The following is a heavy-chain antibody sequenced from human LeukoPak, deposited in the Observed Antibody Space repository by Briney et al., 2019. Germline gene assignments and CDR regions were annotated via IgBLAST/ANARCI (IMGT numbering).Heavy chain of an antibody. CDR1: GFTVSTNY. CDR2: IYSDGST. Sequence: PGGSLRLSCAASGFTVSTNYMCWVRQAPGKKLEWVSDIYSDGSTFYADSVKGRFTISRDNSKNTLYLQMNSLRAEDTAVYYCAKVSIWSKYYFEYWGQGTLVAVSS. D-gene: IGHD6-13*01. V-gene: IGHV3-53*01. CDR3: AKVSIWSKYYFEY. J-gene: IGHJ4*02.